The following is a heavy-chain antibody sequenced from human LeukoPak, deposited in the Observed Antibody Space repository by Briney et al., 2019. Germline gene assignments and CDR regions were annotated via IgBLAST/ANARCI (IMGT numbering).Heavy chain of an antibody. D-gene: IGHD3-3*01. V-gene: IGHV3-23*01. Sequence: PGGSLRLSCGASGFTFSSYAMSWVRQAPGKGLEWVSGISGSGGSTYYADSVKGRFTISRDNSKNTLYLQMNSLRAEDTAVYYCAKDVAIFGVVTYNYYYYGMDVWGQGTTVTVSS. CDR2: ISGSGGST. CDR3: AKDVAIFGVVTYNYYYYGMDV. J-gene: IGHJ6*02. CDR1: GFTFSSYA.